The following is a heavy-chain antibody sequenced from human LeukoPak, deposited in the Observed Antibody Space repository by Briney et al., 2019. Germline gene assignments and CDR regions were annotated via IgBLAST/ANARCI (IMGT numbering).Heavy chain of an antibody. J-gene: IGHJ6*04. D-gene: IGHD3-16*02. V-gene: IGHV4-59*01. CDR1: GGSISSYY. Sequence: SETLSLTCTVSGGSISSYYWSWIRQPPGKGLEWIGYIYNNGNSNYNPSLKSRVTISVDTSKNQFSLKLTSVTAADTAVYYCARDTVIPDSNYYYYYGMDVWGKGTTVTVSS. CDR2: IYNNGNS. CDR3: ARDTVIPDSNYYYYYGMDV.